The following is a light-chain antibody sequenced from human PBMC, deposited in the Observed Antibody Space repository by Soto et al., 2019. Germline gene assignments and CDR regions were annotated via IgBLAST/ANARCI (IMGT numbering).Light chain of an antibody. CDR2: AAS. Sequence: AIRMTQSPSSFSASTGDRVTITCRASQGISSYLAWYQQKPVKAPKLLIYAASTLQSGVPSRFSGSGSGTDFTLTISCLQSEDFATYYFQQYYSYPRTFGQGTKVEIK. CDR3: QQYYSYPRT. CDR1: QGISSY. J-gene: IGKJ1*01. V-gene: IGKV1-8*01.